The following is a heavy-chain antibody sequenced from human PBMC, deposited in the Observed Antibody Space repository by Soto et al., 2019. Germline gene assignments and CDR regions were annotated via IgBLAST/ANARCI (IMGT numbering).Heavy chain of an antibody. CDR3: AKDDSSGPPAY. V-gene: IGHV3-30*18. CDR1: GFTFSSYG. Sequence: PGGSLRLSCAASGFTFSSYGMHWVRQAPGKGLEWVAVISYDGSNKYYADSVKGRFTISRDNSKNTLYLQMNSLRAEDTAVYYCAKDDSSGPPAYWGQGTLVTVSS. J-gene: IGHJ4*02. D-gene: IGHD3-22*01. CDR2: ISYDGSNK.